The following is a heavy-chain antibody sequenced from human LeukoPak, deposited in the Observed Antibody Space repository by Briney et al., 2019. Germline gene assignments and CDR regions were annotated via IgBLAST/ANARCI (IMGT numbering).Heavy chain of an antibody. CDR2: IWYDGSNK. D-gene: IGHD4-17*01. CDR1: GFTFSSYG. J-gene: IGHJ3*02. Sequence: TGGSLRLSCAASGFTFSSYGMHWVRQAPGKGLEWVAVIWYDGSNKYYADSVKGRFTISRDNSKNTLYLQMNSLRAEDTAVYYCARDTIPYGDYAHAFDIWGQGTMVTVSS. CDR3: ARDTIPYGDYAHAFDI. V-gene: IGHV3-33*01.